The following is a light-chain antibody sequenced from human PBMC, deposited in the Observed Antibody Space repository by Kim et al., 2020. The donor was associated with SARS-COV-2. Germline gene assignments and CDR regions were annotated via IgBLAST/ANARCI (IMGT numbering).Light chain of an antibody. CDR1: SGHSCNA. Sequence: PVKLTCTLSSGHSCNAIAWHQQQPEKGPRYLMQVNRDGSHSKGDGIPDRFSGSSSGAERYLTISSLQSDDEADYYCQTWGTGIWVFGGGTQLTVL. J-gene: IGLJ3*02. V-gene: IGLV4-69*01. CDR2: VNRDGSH. CDR3: QTWGTGIWV.